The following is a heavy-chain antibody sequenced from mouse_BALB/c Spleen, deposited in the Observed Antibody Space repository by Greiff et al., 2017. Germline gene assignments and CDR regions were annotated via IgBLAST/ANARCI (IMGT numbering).Heavy chain of an antibody. J-gene: IGHJ2*01. Sequence: EVMLVESGGGLVKPGGSLKLSCAASGFTFSSYAMSWVRQTPEKRLEWVASISSGGSTYYPDSVKGRFTISRDNARNILYLQMSSLRSEDTAMYYCASGHDDYFDYWGQGTTLTVAS. CDR3: ASGHDDYFDY. D-gene: IGHD2-12*01. V-gene: IGHV5-6-5*01. CDR1: GFTFSSYA. CDR2: ISSGGST.